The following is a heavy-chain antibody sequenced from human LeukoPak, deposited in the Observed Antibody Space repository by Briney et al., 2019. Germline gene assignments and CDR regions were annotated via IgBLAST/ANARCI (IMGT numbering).Heavy chain of an antibody. D-gene: IGHD1-26*01. Sequence: PSGTLSLTCTVSGGSISSYYWSWIRQPPGKGLEWIGYIYYSGSTNYNPSLKSRVTISVDTSKNQFSLKLSSVTAADTAVYYCARDPSGSLVYWFDPWGQGTLVTVSS. CDR1: GGSISSYY. CDR2: IYYSGST. CDR3: ARDPSGSLVYWFDP. J-gene: IGHJ5*02. V-gene: IGHV4-59*01.